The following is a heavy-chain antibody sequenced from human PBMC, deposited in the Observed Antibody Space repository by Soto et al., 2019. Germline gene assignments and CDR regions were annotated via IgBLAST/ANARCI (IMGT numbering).Heavy chain of an antibody. D-gene: IGHD3-16*01. CDR2: IIPIFGTA. J-gene: IGHJ6*02. CDR3: ARGGRVTPYYYYYGMDV. CDR1: GGTFSSYA. Sequence: SVKVSCKASGGTFSSYAISWVRQAPGQGLEWMGGIIPIFGTANYAQKFQGRVTITADKSTSTAYMELSSLRSEDTAVYYCARGGRVTPYYYYYGMDVWGQGTTVSVSS. V-gene: IGHV1-69*06.